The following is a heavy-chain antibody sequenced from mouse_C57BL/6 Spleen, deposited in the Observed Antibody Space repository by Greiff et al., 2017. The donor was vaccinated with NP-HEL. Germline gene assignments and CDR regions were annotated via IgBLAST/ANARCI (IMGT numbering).Heavy chain of an antibody. V-gene: IGHV2-6*01. Sequence: QVQLKESGPGLVAPSQSLSITRTVSGFSLTSYGVDWVRQSPGKGLEWLGVIWGVGSTNYNSALKSRLSISKDNSKSQVFLKMNSLQTDDTAMYYCASAGEEDYDSFAYWGQGTLVTVSA. D-gene: IGHD2-4*01. CDR2: IWGVGST. CDR3: ASAGEEDYDSFAY. CDR1: GFSLTSYG. J-gene: IGHJ3*01.